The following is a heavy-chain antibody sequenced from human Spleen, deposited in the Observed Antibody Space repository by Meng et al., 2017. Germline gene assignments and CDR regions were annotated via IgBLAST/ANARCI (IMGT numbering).Heavy chain of an antibody. Sequence: ASVKVSCKASGYTFFSYGISWGRQAPGQGREWMGWISGYNGKTNYAQKIQDRVTITRNTSISKAYMELSSLRSEDTAVYYCGRGPYNYYDSSGFAFDIWGQGTMVTVSS. D-gene: IGHD3-22*01. CDR3: GRGPYNYYDSSGFAFDI. CDR1: GYTFFSYG. J-gene: IGHJ3*02. CDR2: ISGYNGKT. V-gene: IGHV1-18*01.